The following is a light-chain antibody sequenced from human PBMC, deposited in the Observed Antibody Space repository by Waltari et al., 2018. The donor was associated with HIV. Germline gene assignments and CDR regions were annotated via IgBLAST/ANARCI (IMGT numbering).Light chain of an antibody. V-gene: IGLV2-11*01. CDR2: EVI. CDR1: SDDIGASKF. Sequence: QSALTQPRSVSGSPGQSVTFSCTGTSDDIGASKFVSWYQQHPGKAPKLILYEVIHRPSGLPGRFSGSRSGNTASLTISGLQNEDEANYYCCSYTGDSWVFGAGTILTVL. CDR3: CSYTGDSWV. J-gene: IGLJ3*02.